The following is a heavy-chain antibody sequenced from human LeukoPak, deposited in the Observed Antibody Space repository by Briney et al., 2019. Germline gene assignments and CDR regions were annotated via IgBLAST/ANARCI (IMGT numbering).Heavy chain of an antibody. CDR3: AKDTAAGMDNWFVP. D-gene: IGHD6-13*01. CDR1: GFPFSSYA. Sequence: GGSLRLSCAPSGFPFSSYAKSCVRHAPEEGRECVSAISGSGGSTYYADSVKGRFTISRDNSKNTLYLQMNSLRAEDTAVYYCAKDTAAGMDNWFVPWGQGTLVTVSS. J-gene: IGHJ5*02. CDR2: ISGSGGST. V-gene: IGHV3-23*01.